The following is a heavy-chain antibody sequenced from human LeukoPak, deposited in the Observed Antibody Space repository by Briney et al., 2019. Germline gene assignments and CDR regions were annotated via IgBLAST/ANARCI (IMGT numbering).Heavy chain of an antibody. CDR2: ISGSGGST. D-gene: IGHD4-17*01. CDR3: AKHNDYGDYYFDY. V-gene: IGHV3-23*01. CDR1: GFTFSSYA. J-gene: IGHJ4*02. Sequence: PGGSLRLSCAVSGFTFSSYAMSWVRQAPGKGLEWVSAISGSGGSTYYADSVKGRFTISRDNSKNTLYLQMNSLRAEDTAVYYCAKHNDYGDYYFDYWGQGTLVTVSS.